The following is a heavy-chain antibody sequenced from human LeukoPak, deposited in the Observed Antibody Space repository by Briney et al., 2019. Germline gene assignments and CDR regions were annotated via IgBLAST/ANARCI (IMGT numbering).Heavy chain of an antibody. CDR3: ARSSGYYYNYYYYYMDV. D-gene: IGHD3-22*01. V-gene: IGHV3-21*01. CDR1: GFTFSSYN. J-gene: IGHJ6*03. Sequence: GGSLRLSCAASGFTFSSYNMNWVRQAPGKGLEWVSSITSSSSYIYYADSVKGRFTISRDNAKNSLYLQMNSLRAEDTAVYYCARSSGYYYNYYYYYMDVWGKGTTVTVSS. CDR2: ITSSSSYI.